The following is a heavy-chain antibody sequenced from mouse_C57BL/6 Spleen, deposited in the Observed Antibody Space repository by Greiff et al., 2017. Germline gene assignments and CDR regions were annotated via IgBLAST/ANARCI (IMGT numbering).Heavy chain of an antibody. Sequence: QVQLQQPGAELVKPGASVKLSCKASGYTFTSYWMHWVKQRPGQGLEWIGMIHPNSGSTNYNEKFKSKATLTVDKSSSTAYMQLSSLTSEDSAVYYCARGVYDGYPPFAYWGQGTLVTVSA. D-gene: IGHD2-3*01. J-gene: IGHJ3*01. V-gene: IGHV1-64*01. CDR1: GYTFTSYW. CDR2: IHPNSGST. CDR3: ARGVYDGYPPFAY.